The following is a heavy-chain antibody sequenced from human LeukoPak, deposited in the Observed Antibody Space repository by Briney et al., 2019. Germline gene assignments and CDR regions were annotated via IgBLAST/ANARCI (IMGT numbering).Heavy chain of an antibody. CDR2: ISTDGATI. J-gene: IGHJ4*02. V-gene: IGHV3-48*03. CDR1: GFTFSSDE. Sequence: GGSLRLSCAASGFTFSSDEMNWVRQAPGKGLQWISYISTDGATIYYADSVKGRFTISRDNAKNSLYLQMNSLRAEDTAVYYCARGYDSWDSWGQGTLVTVSS. CDR3: ARGYDSWDS. D-gene: IGHD3-16*01.